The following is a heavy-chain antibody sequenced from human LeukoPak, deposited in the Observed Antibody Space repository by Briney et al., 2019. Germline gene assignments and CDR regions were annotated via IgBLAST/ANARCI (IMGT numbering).Heavy chain of an antibody. CDR2: ISWNSGSI. V-gene: IGHV3-9*01. D-gene: IGHD6-13*01. Sequence: PGGSLRLSCAASGFTFDDYAMHWVRQAPGKGLEWVSGISWNSGSIGYADSVKGRFTISRDNAKNSLYLQMNSLRAEDTALYYCAKVRFSSSWYVIDYWGQGTLVTVSS. CDR1: GFTFDDYA. J-gene: IGHJ4*02. CDR3: AKVRFSSSWYVIDY.